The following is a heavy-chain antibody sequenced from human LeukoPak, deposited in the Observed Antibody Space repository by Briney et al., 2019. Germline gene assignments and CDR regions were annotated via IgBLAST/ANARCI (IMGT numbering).Heavy chain of an antibody. J-gene: IGHJ4*02. CDR3: ARLEDWAFDF. V-gene: IGHV6-1*01. Sequence: SQTLSLTCALSGDSVSSNSAAWHWIRQSPSRGLEWLGRTYYRSKWSTDYAVSVKSRITVNPDTSKNQFSLQLNSVTPEDTAVYYRARLEDWAFDFWGQGTLITVSS. CDR2: TYYRSKWST. CDR1: GDSVSSNSAA. D-gene: IGHD3/OR15-3a*01.